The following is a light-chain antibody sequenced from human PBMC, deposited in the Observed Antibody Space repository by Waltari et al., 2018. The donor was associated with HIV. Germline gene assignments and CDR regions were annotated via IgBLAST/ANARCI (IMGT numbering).Light chain of an antibody. CDR2: GAS. V-gene: IGKV3-20*01. J-gene: IGKJ3*01. Sequence: EIVLTQSPGTLSLSPGERATLSCRASQSVSTNYLAWYQQKPGQAPRLRSDGASSRATGIPDRCSGSGSGTDFTLTISRLEPEDFAVYDCQQYGGSSFTFGPGTKVDIK. CDR1: QSVSTNY. CDR3: QQYGGSSFT.